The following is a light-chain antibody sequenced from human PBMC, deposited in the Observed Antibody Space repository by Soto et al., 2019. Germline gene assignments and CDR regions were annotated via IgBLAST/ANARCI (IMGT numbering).Light chain of an antibody. CDR1: QSVSRSY. CDR3: HQHASSPRS. J-gene: IGKJ1*01. Sequence: EIVLTQSPGPLSLSPGERATRSCRASQSVSRSYLAWYQQKPGQAPRRLSEGACRRATGIRDGFRCSGSATDFTLTIRSPEPEDFAAYYCHQHASSPRSFGQETKLDI. CDR2: GAC. V-gene: IGKV3-20*01.